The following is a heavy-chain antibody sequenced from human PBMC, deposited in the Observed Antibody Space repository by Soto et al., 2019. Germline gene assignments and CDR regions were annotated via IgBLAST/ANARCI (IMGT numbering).Heavy chain of an antibody. D-gene: IGHD3-10*01. CDR2: IYYSGST. CDR3: GGWGPGLAGGGDYYYCGRDV. J-gene: IGHJ6*02. Sequence: QLQLQESGPGLVKPSETLSLTCTVSGGSISSSSYYWGWIRQPPGKGLEWIGSIYYSGSTYYNPSLKSRVTISLATSKSRFSRKWSLGTAADRAVYFCGGWGPGLAGGGDYYYCGRDVWGQGTKVTV. V-gene: IGHV4-39*01. CDR1: GGSISSSSYY.